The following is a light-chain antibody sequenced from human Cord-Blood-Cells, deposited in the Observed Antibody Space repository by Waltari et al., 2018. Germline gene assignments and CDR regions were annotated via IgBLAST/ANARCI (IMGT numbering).Light chain of an antibody. J-gene: IGKJ4*01. CDR1: QDISNY. V-gene: IGKV1-33*01. CDR3: QQSYSTLT. Sequence: DIQMTQSPSSLSASVGDRVTITCQVSQDISNYLNWYQQKPGKAPKLLIYDASNLETGVPSRFSGSGSGTDFTFTISSLQPEDFATYYCQQSYSTLTFGGGTKVEIK. CDR2: DAS.